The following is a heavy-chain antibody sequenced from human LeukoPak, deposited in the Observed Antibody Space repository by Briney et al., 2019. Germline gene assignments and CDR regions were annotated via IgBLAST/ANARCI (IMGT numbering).Heavy chain of an antibody. CDR3: ARDWEDPQPQQLVRENNWFDP. Sequence: GASVKVSCKASVYTFTGYYMHWVRQAPGQGLEWMGWINPNSGGTNYAQKFQGRVTMTRDTSISTAYMELSRLRSDDTAVYYCARDWEDPQPQQLVRENNWFDPWGQGTLVTVSS. J-gene: IGHJ5*02. V-gene: IGHV1-2*02. CDR2: INPNSGGT. D-gene: IGHD6-13*01. CDR1: VYTFTGYY.